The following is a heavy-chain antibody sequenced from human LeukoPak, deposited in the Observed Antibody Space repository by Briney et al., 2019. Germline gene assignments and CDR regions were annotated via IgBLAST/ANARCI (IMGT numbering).Heavy chain of an antibody. CDR1: GYTFTGYY. CDR2: INPNSGGT. Sequence: ASVKVSCKASGYTFTGYYLHWVRQAPGQGLEWMGWINPNSGGTNYAQKFQGRVTMTRDTSISTAYMGLRRLRSDDSAMFYCARVRADSWSGLDYWGQGTLVTVSS. CDR3: ARVRADSWSGLDY. V-gene: IGHV1-2*02. D-gene: IGHD3-3*01. J-gene: IGHJ4*02.